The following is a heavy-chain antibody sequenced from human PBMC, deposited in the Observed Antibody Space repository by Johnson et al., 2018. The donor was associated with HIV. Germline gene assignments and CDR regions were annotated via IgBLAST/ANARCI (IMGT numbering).Heavy chain of an antibody. CDR1: GFTFSNAW. V-gene: IGHV3-15*01. D-gene: IGHD3-10*01. CDR2: VKSKTDGGTI. Sequence: VQLVESGGGLVQPGGSLRLSCAASGFTFSNAWMSWVRQAPGKGLEWVGRVKSKTDGGTIDYAAAVKGRFIISRDDSKNTLYLQMNGLKTEDTAMYYCTTMSALWFGDIHVFGDGFDIWGQGTMVTVSS. CDR3: TTMSALWFGDIHVFGDGFDI. J-gene: IGHJ3*02.